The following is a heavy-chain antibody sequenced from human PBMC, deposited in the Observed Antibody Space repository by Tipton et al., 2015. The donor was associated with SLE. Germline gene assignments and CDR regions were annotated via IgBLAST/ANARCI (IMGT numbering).Heavy chain of an antibody. D-gene: IGHD5-12*01. V-gene: IGHV4-38-2*02. CDR3: ARGSSVLATTVFDY. CDR2: IYHSGST. J-gene: IGHJ4*02. CDR1: GYSISSGYY. Sequence: TLSLTCTVSGYSISSGYYWGWIRQPPGKGLEWIGSIYHSGSTYYNPSLKSRVTISVDTSKNQFSLKLSSVTAADTAVYYCARGSSVLATTVFDYWGQGTLVTVSS.